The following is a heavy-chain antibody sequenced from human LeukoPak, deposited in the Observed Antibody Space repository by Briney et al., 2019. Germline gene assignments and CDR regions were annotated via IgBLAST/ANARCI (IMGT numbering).Heavy chain of an antibody. V-gene: IGHV3-30*02. CDR3: AKIEGGSYDSSSFDY. J-gene: IGHJ4*02. CDR2: IRYDGSNK. Sequence: GGSLRLSCAASGFTFSSYSMHWVRQAPGKGLEWVAFIRYDGSNKYYADSVKGRFTISRDNSKNTLYLQMNSLRAEDTAAYYCAKIEGGSYDSSSFDYWGQGTLVTVSS. CDR1: GFTFSSYS. D-gene: IGHD1-26*01.